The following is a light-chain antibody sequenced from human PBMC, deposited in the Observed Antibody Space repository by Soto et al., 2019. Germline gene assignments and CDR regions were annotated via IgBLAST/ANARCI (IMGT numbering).Light chain of an antibody. J-gene: IGKJ5*01. CDR3: QQYENLHPFT. CDR2: DAS. V-gene: IGKV1-33*01. Sequence: DIHMSQSPSSLSPSLGHRVTITCQASQDINNFLNWYQQKPVKAPKLLXYDASNLETGVPSRFSGSESGTDFTFTISSLQHEDIAKYYCQQYENLHPFTFGQGTRLEIK. CDR1: QDINNF.